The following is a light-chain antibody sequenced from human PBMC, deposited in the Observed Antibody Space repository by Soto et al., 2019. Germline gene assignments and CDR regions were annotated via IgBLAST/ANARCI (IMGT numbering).Light chain of an antibody. J-gene: IGKJ4*01. CDR1: QSVSSN. Sequence: LSCWASQSVSSNLAWYQQRPGQAPRLLIYGASTRAAGIPARFSGSGSGTDFTLTISGLQSEDSAVYYCQQYNDWPPELTFGGGTEVEIK. V-gene: IGKV3-15*01. CDR2: GAS. CDR3: QQYNDWPPELT.